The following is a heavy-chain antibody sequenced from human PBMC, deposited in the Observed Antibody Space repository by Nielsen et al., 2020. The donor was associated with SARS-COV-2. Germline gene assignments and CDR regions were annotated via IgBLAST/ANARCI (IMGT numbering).Heavy chain of an antibody. CDR3: AKDRATFMIYFRRGGPDY. D-gene: IGHD3/OR15-3a*01. J-gene: IGHJ4*02. CDR2: ISYEGSKQ. CDR1: GFTFNNYG. V-gene: IGHV3-30*18. Sequence: GGSLRLSCAASGFTFNNYGMHWVRQAPGKGLEWVAYISYEGSKQFYADSVKGRFTISRDSSKTTLYLQMNSLRAEDTAMYYCAKDRATFMIYFRRGGPDYWGQGTLVTVSS.